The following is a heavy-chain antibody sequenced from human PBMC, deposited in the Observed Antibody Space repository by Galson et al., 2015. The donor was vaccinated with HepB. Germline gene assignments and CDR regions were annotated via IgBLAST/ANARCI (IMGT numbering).Heavy chain of an antibody. CDR3: ARDSITAAHTYDY. CDR1: GSTFTAYY. Sequence: SVTVSCKASGSTFTAYYIHWVRQAPGQGLEWMGQINPNSGGTNYPQKFQGRVTMTRDTSISSVYIDLSSLTSDDTAVYYCARDSITAAHTYDYWGQGTLVTVSS. J-gene: IGHJ4*02. D-gene: IGHD6-13*01. V-gene: IGHV1-2*06. CDR2: INPNSGGT.